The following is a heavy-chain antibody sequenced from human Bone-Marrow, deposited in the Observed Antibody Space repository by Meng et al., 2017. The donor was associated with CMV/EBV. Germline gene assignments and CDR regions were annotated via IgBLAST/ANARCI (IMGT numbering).Heavy chain of an antibody. Sequence: GEYLKISCAASGFSFSDYYMNWVRQAPGKGLEWVSSISSSSSYIYYADSVKGRFTISRDNAKNSLYLQMNSLRAEDTAVYYCARSGQGNYFDYWGQGTLVTVSS. CDR3: ARSGQGNYFDY. V-gene: IGHV3-21*01. CDR1: GFSFSDYY. D-gene: IGHD3-10*01. CDR2: ISSSSSYI. J-gene: IGHJ4*02.